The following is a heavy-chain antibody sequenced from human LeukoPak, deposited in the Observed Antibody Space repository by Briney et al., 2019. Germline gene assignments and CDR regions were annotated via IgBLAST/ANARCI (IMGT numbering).Heavy chain of an antibody. CDR1: GFTFSSYA. Sequence: GGSLRLSCAASGFTFSSYAMSWVRQAPGKGLEWVSVIGGSGGPTQYADSVKGRFTISRDNSKNTLYLQMNSLRAEDTAVYYCARMGYDYVWGSYRPYYFDYWGQGTLVTVSS. CDR3: ARMGYDYVWGSYRPYYFDY. CDR2: IGGSGGPT. D-gene: IGHD3-16*02. V-gene: IGHV3-23*01. J-gene: IGHJ4*02.